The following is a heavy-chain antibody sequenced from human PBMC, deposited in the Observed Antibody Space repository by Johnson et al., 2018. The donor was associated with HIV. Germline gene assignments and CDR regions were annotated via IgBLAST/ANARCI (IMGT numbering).Heavy chain of an antibody. CDR2: ISYDGSNK. CDR1: GFPFSSYA. Sequence: QVQLVESGGGLVQPGGSLRLSCAASGFPFSSYAMHWVRQAPGKGLEWVALISYDGSNKYYADSGKGRLTISRDNSKNTLYLQMNSLRAEDTAMYYCAKDRLHTAMVVHAFDISGQGTMVTVSS. D-gene: IGHD5-18*01. V-gene: IGHV3-30-3*01. J-gene: IGHJ3*02. CDR3: AKDRLHTAMVVHAFDI.